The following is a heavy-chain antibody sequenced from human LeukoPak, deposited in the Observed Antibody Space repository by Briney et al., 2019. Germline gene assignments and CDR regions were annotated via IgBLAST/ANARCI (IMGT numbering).Heavy chain of an antibody. CDR2: IFGSGDRT. D-gene: IGHD4-17*01. Sequence: GGSLRLSCAASGLTFSSYAMTWVRQAPGRGLEWVSTIFGSGDRTYYTDSVKGRFTISRDNSKNTLYLQMDSLRAEDTAVYYCAKDPNGDYIGTSDGRGQGTMVTVSS. CDR3: AKDPNGDYIGTSDG. J-gene: IGHJ3*01. CDR1: GLTFSSYA. V-gene: IGHV3-23*01.